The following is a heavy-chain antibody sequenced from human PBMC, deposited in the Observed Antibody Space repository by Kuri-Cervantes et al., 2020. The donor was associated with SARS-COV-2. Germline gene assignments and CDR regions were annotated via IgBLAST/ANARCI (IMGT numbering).Heavy chain of an antibody. Sequence: GESLKISCAASGFSLSRYTMNWVRQAPRKALEWVSSISGSGSYIYYADSVKGRFTISKESGENSLYLHMNSLRGDDTAVYYCARVAGEGPIYYYYMDVWGKGTTVTVSS. J-gene: IGHJ6*03. CDR1: GFSLSRYT. CDR3: ARVAGEGPIYYYYMDV. V-gene: IGHV3-21*01. CDR2: ISGSGSYI. D-gene: IGHD2-21*01.